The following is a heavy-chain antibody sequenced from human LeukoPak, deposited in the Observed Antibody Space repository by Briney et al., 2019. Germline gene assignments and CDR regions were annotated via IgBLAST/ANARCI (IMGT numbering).Heavy chain of an antibody. Sequence: PGGSLHLSFSAPGPSVLSTYMSWAGRAPGTGLGWVSLIYSIGSTIYYADSVKGRFTISRDNAKSSLYLQLNSLRAEDTAVYYCARDRNIVVVPAATGYYYGMDVWGQGTTVTVSS. CDR2: IYSIGSTI. CDR3: ARDRNIVVVPAATGYYYGMDV. J-gene: IGHJ6*02. V-gene: IGHV3-48*03. D-gene: IGHD2-2*01. CDR1: GPSVLSTY.